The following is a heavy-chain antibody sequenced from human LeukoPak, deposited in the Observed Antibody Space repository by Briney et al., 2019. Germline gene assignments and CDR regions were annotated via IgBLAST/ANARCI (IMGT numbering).Heavy chain of an antibody. V-gene: IGHV4-4*07. J-gene: IGHJ5*02. CDR2: IYTSGST. CDR3: ASSGPYNWFDP. Sequence: PSETLSLTXTVSGGSISSYYWSWIRQPAGKGLEWIGRIYTSGSTNYNPSLKSRVTMSVDTSKNQFSLKLSSVTAADTAVYYCASSGPYNWFDPWGQGTLVTVSS. CDR1: GGSISSYY.